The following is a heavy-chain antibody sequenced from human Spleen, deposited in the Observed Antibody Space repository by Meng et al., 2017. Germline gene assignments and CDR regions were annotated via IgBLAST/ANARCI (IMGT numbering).Heavy chain of an antibody. Sequence: KVSCKGSGYSFTRYWIGWVRQMPGKGLEWMGIIYPGDSDTRYSPSFQGQVTISADKSISTAYLQWSSLKASDTAMYYCARDRRSITVLRYSSSWGAFDYWGQGTLVTVSS. CDR1: GYSFTRYW. D-gene: IGHD6-6*01. V-gene: IGHV5-51*01. J-gene: IGHJ4*02. CDR2: IYPGDSDT. CDR3: ARDRRSITVLRYSSSWGAFDY.